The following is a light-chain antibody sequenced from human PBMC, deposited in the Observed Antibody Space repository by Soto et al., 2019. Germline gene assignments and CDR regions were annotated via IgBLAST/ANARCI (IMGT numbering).Light chain of an antibody. V-gene: IGLV1-44*01. Sequence: QSVLTQPPSASGTPGQRVTISCSGSSSNIGRNTVKWYRQLPGTAPKLLIGSSDQRPSGVPDRFSGSQSGTSASLAISGLQSEDEADYICAAWDDSLNAWAFGGGTKLTFL. J-gene: IGLJ3*02. CDR2: SSD. CDR1: SSNIGRNT. CDR3: AAWDDSLNAWA.